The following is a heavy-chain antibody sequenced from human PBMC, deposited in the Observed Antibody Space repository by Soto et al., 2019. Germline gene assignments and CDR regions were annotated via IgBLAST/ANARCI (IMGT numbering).Heavy chain of an antibody. CDR1: GFTFDDYA. D-gene: IGHD3-22*01. J-gene: IGHJ3*02. Sequence: EVPLVESGGGLVQPGRSLRLSCAASGFTFDDYAMHWVRQAPGKGLEWVSGISWNSGSIGYADSVKGRFTISRDNAKNSMYLQMNSLRAEDTALYYCAKDSAFYYDPHDAFDIWGQGTMVTVSS. CDR2: ISWNSGSI. CDR3: AKDSAFYYDPHDAFDI. V-gene: IGHV3-9*01.